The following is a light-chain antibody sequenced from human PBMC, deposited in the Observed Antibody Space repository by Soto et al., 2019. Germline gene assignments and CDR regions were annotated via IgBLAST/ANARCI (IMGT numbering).Light chain of an antibody. CDR3: QQYKSYST. CDR1: QNINKW. V-gene: IGKV1-5*03. Sequence: DIHMTQSPSTLSASVGGRVTITCRASQNINKWLAWYQQKPGKAPKLLIYEASTLEGGVPSRFSGSGSGTEFTLTISSLQPDDFATYWCQQYKSYSTFGQGTKVDIK. CDR2: EAS. J-gene: IGKJ1*01.